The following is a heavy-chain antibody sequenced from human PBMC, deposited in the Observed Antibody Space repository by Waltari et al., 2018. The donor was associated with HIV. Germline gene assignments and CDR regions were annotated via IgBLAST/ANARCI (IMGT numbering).Heavy chain of an antibody. CDR1: GFPFSSFS. J-gene: IGHJ4*02. CDR3: ARALTNFGGF. CDR2: ISSGSSFI. Sequence: EVQLVESGGGLVKPGGSLRLTCAGSGFPFSSFSMNWVRQAPGKGLEWVASISSGSSFIDYADSVKGRFTISRDNAKNSLYLQMKSLRVEDTALYYCARALTNFGGFWGQGTLVTVSS. D-gene: IGHD4-17*01. V-gene: IGHV3-21*01.